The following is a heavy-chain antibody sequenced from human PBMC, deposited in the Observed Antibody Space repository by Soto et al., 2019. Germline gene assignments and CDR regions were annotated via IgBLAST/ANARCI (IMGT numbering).Heavy chain of an antibody. CDR2: IYTSASI. D-gene: IGHD6-19*01. CDR3: ARDREAGYDFYYGMDV. CDR1: GADINTYS. Sequence: SETLSLTCSVSGADINTYSWTWIRQPAGKGLEWIGRIYTSASINYNPSLKGRVTLSVDTSTNQVSLRLASVTAADTAIYYCARDREAGYDFYYGMDVWGQGTTVTVSS. J-gene: IGHJ6*02. V-gene: IGHV4-4*07.